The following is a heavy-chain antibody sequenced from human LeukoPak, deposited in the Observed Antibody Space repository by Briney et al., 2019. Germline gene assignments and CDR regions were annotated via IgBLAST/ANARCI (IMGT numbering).Heavy chain of an antibody. J-gene: IGHJ4*02. CDR2: ITASGDRT. CDR1: GFTFGDYV. V-gene: IGHV3-23*01. D-gene: IGHD2-15*01. Sequence: QPGESLRLSCAASGFTFGDYVMIWVRQAPGKGLEWVSGITASGDRTFYGDSVRGRFTMSRDNSKNTVYLQMNSLRVDDTAVYYCARRDIVVVVSASDYWGQGTLVTVSS. CDR3: ARRDIVVVVSASDY.